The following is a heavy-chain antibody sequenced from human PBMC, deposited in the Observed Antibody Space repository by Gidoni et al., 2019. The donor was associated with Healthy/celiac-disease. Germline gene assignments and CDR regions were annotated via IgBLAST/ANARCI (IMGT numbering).Heavy chain of an antibody. CDR1: GGSISSYY. Sequence: QVQLQESGPGLVKPSETLSLTCTVSGGSISSYYWSWIRQPPGKGLEWIGYIYSSGSTNSNPSLKSRVTISVDTSKNQFSLKLSSVTAADTAVYYCARVNGWCSSTSCSYYYYGMDVWGQGTTVTVSS. J-gene: IGHJ6*02. CDR3: ARVNGWCSSTSCSYYYYGMDV. D-gene: IGHD2-2*01. CDR2: IYSSGST. V-gene: IGHV4-59*01.